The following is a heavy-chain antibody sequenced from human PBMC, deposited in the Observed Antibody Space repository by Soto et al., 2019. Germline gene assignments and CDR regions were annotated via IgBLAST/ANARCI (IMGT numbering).Heavy chain of an antibody. Sequence: GGSLRLSCAASGFTFSSYSMNWVRQAPGKGLEWVSYISSSSSTIYYADSVKGRFTISRDNAKNSLYLQMNSLRDEDTAVYYCARESQGFLHSSSWYYYYYGMDVWGQGTTVTVSS. CDR1: GFTFSSYS. V-gene: IGHV3-48*02. D-gene: IGHD6-13*01. CDR3: ARESQGFLHSSSWYYYYYGMDV. J-gene: IGHJ6*02. CDR2: ISSSSSTI.